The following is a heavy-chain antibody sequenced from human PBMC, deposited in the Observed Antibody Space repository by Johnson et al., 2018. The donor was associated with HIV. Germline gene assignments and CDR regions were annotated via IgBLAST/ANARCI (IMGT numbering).Heavy chain of an antibody. CDR2: INWNGVRT. J-gene: IGHJ3*02. V-gene: IGHV3-20*04. D-gene: IGHD1-7*01. CDR3: SRDHTPVTVTTYHDAVET. Sequence: MQLVESGGGVVRPGGSLRLSCAASGFTFDDYGMNWVRQAPGKGLEWVSGINWNGVRTGYLDSMKGRFTISRDNAKNSLYLQMNSLRAEDTALYYCSRDHTPVTVTTYHDAVETWGQGTMVTVSS. CDR1: GFTFDDYG.